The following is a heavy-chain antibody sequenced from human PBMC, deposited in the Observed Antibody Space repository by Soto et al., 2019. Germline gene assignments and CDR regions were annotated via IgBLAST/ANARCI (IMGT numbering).Heavy chain of an antibody. Sequence: GASVKVSCKASGYTFTSYAMHWVRQAPGQRLEWMGWINAGNGNTKYSQKFQGRVTITRDTSASTAYMELSSLRSEDTAVYYCARDPSSGYDSAGYFDYWGQGTLVTVSS. CDR1: GYTFTSYA. CDR3: ARDPSSGYDSAGYFDY. CDR2: INAGNGNT. D-gene: IGHD5-12*01. J-gene: IGHJ4*02. V-gene: IGHV1-3*01.